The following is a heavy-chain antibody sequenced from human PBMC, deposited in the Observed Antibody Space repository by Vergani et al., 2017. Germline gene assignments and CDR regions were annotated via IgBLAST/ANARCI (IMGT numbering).Heavy chain of an antibody. Sequence: EVQLVESGGGLVKPGGSLRLSCAASGFTFSSYSMNWVRQAPGKGLEWVSSISSSSSYIYYADSVKGRFTISRDNAKNSLYLQMNSLRAEDTAVYYCACGGGERYGMDVWGQGTTVTVSS. D-gene: IGHD2-21*01. J-gene: IGHJ6*02. CDR1: GFTFSSYS. CDR2: ISSSSSYI. CDR3: ACGGGERYGMDV. V-gene: IGHV3-21*01.